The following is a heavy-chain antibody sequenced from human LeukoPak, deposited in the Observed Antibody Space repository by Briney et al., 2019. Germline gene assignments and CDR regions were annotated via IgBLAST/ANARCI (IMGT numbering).Heavy chain of an antibody. Sequence: PSETLSLTCTVSGGSISSYYWSWIRQPPGKGLEWIGYIYYSGSTNYNPSLKSRVTISVDTSKNQFSLKLSSVTAADTAVYYCARGFTPCSSTSCYTRRGVANWFDPWGQGTLVTVSS. CDR1: GGSISSYY. V-gene: IGHV4-59*01. D-gene: IGHD2-2*02. CDR2: IYYSGST. CDR3: ARGFTPCSSTSCYTRRGVANWFDP. J-gene: IGHJ5*02.